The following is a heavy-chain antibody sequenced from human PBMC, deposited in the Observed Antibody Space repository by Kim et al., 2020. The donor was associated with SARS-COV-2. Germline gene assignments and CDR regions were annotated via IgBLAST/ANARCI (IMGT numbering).Heavy chain of an antibody. CDR1: GYTFTGYY. J-gene: IGHJ4*02. CDR3: ARLLAESPGFDY. CDR2: INPNSGGT. Sequence: ASVKVSCKASGYTFTGYYMHWVRQAPGQGLEWMGWINPNSGGTNYAQKFQGRVTMTRDTSISTAYMELSRLRSDDTAVYYCARLLAESPGFDYWGQGTLVTVSS. D-gene: IGHD2-21*01. V-gene: IGHV1-2*02.